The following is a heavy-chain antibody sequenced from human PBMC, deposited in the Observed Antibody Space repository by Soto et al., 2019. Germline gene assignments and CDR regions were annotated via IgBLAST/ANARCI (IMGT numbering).Heavy chain of an antibody. D-gene: IGHD2-2*01. CDR1: GFPFGPFY. Sequence: GESLKISCAASGFPFGPFYMHWVRQAPGKGLEWVSHINGDGTTTVYADSVKGRFTISRDNAKNTLYLQMTSLRAEDTAVYYCARDRGYPDSFDIWAQGTMVPVSS. CDR3: ARDRGYPDSFDI. CDR2: INGDGTTT. V-gene: IGHV3-74*01. J-gene: IGHJ3*02.